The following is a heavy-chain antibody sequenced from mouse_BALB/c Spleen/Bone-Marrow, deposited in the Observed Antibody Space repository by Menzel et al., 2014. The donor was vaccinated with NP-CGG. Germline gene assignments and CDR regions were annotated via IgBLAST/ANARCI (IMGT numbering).Heavy chain of an antibody. J-gene: IGHJ4*01. D-gene: IGHD2-2*01. Sequence: EVHLVESGPSLVKPSQTLSLTCSVTGDSITSGYWNWIRKFPGNKLEYMGYISYSGSTYYNPSLISRISITRDTSQNQYYQQLNHVTTEDTATYNYSRFGYDYALDYWGQGTSVTVSS. CDR2: ISYSGST. CDR1: GDSITSGY. V-gene: IGHV3-8*02. CDR3: SRFGYDYALDY.